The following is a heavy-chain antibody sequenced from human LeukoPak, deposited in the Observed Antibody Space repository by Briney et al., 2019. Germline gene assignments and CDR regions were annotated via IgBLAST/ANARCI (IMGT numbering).Heavy chain of an antibody. CDR3: ARRSSGGSSDY. V-gene: IGHV1-18*04. CDR2: ISVHNGNT. CDR1: GYTFISYG. Sequence: ASVKVSCKASGYTFISYGFTWVRQAPGQGLEWMGWISVHNGNTKYAQKLQGRVTMTTDTSTSTAYMELRSLRSDDTAVYYCARRSSGGSSDYGGQGTLVTVSS. D-gene: IGHD2-15*01. J-gene: IGHJ4*02.